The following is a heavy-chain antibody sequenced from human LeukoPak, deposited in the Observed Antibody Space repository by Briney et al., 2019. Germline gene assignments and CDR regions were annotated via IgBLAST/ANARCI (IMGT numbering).Heavy chain of an antibody. V-gene: IGHV4-38-2*01. CDR1: GYSISSGYY. D-gene: IGHD2-2*01. Sequence: PSETLSLTCAVSGYSISSGYYWGWIRQPPGKGLEWIGSIYHSGSTYYNPSLKSRVTISVDTSKNQFSLKLSSVTAADTAVYYRARQGYCSSTSCPQGWFDPWGQGTLVTVSS. J-gene: IGHJ5*02. CDR2: IYHSGST. CDR3: ARQGYCSSTSCPQGWFDP.